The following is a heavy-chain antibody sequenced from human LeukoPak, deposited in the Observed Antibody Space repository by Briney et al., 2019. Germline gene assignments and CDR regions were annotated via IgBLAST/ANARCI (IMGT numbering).Heavy chain of an antibody. J-gene: IGHJ3*02. CDR3: ARRRPPFMPDSTDYPHAFDM. CDR2: INNNGGS. CDR1: GDSISRFF. Sequence: SETLSLTCSVSGDSISRFFWTWIRQSPGKGLEWIGYINNNGGSNYIPSYNPSLKSRVTISVETSKSQFSLKLSSVTAADTAVYFCARRRPPFMPDSTDYPHAFDMWGQGTRVTVSS. D-gene: IGHD2-2*01. V-gene: IGHV4-4*09.